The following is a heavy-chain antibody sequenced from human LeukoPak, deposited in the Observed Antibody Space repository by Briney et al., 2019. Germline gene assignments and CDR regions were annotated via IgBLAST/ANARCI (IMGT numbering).Heavy chain of an antibody. Sequence: GGSLRLSCAASGFTFSSYSMNWVRQAPGKGLEWASYISSSRSTIYYADSVKGRFTISRDNAKNSLYLQMNSLRAEDTAVYYCARSLEGYSYGPYYYYYGMDVWGQGTTVTVSS. D-gene: IGHD5-18*01. CDR3: ARSLEGYSYGPYYYYYGMDV. V-gene: IGHV3-48*01. J-gene: IGHJ6*02. CDR1: GFTFSSYS. CDR2: ISSSRSTI.